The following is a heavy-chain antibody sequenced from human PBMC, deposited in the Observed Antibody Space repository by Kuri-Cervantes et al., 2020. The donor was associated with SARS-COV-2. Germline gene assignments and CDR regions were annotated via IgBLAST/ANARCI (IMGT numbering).Heavy chain of an antibody. D-gene: IGHD3-3*01. CDR2: VNPNSGNT. Sequence: ASVKVSCKASGYTFTSYDINWVRQATGQGLEWMGWVNPNSGNTGYAQKFQGRVTITRNTSISTAYMELSSLRSEDTAVYYCARVRLLTIFGVVIVLDAFDIWGQGTMVTVSS. CDR1: GYTFTSYD. J-gene: IGHJ3*02. CDR3: ARVRLLTIFGVVIVLDAFDI. V-gene: IGHV1-8*03.